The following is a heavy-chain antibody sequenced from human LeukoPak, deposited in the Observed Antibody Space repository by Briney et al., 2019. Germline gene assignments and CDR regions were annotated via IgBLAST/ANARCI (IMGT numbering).Heavy chain of an antibody. CDR1: GFPSSTYA. CDR3: AKDRRGVYGDYHDAFDI. Sequence: PGGSLRLSCTASGFPSSTYAMSWVRQAPGKGLEWVSTISGSGGSTYYADSVKGRFTISRDNSKNTLYLQMNSLRAEDTALYYCAKDRRGVYGDYHDAFDIWGQGTMVTVSS. V-gene: IGHV3-23*01. CDR2: ISGSGGST. D-gene: IGHD4-17*01. J-gene: IGHJ3*02.